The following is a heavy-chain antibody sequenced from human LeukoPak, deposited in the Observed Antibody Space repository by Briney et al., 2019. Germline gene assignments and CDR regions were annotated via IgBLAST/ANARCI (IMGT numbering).Heavy chain of an antibody. Sequence: GGSLRLSCAASGFTFSRYSMNWVRQAPGKGLEWVSSISSSSSYIYYADSVKGRFTISRDNAKNSLYLQMNSLRAEDTAVYYCARAFSSGSGSYWGQGTLVTVSS. V-gene: IGHV3-21*01. CDR2: ISSSSSYI. CDR1: GFTFSRYS. CDR3: ARAFSSGSGSY. J-gene: IGHJ4*02. D-gene: IGHD3-22*01.